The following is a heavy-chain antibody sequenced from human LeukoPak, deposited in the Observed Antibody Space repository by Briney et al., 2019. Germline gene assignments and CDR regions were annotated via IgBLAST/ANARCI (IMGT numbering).Heavy chain of an antibody. CDR3: SRGGYGDYNNWFDP. CDR1: GFTFSRYA. CDR2: ISSNGGST. J-gene: IGHJ5*02. V-gene: IGHV3-64*01. Sequence: KTGGSLRLSCAASGFTFSRYAMHWVRQAPGKGLESVSAISSNGGSTYYANSVKGRFTISRDNSENTLYLQMNSLRVEDTAVYYCSRGGYGDYNNWFDPWGQGTLVIVSS. D-gene: IGHD4-17*01.